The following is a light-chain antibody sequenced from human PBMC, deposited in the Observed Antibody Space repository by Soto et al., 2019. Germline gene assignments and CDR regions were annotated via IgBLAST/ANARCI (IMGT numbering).Light chain of an antibody. CDR2: GNN. Sequence: QLVLTQPPSVSGAPGQRVTISCTGSSSNIGAGYEVQWYQQLPGTAPKLLIYGNNNRPSGVPDRFSGSKSATSASLAITGLQAEDEADYYCQSYDSSLSALYVFGTGTKLTVL. CDR1: SSNIGAGYE. CDR3: QSYDSSLSALYV. J-gene: IGLJ1*01. V-gene: IGLV1-40*01.